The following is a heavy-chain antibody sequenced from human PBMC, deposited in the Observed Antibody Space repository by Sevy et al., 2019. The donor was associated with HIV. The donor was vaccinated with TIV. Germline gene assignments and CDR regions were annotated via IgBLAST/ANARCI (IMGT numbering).Heavy chain of an antibody. V-gene: IGHV5-51*01. CDR2: IFPGDSDI. J-gene: IGHJ4*02. Sequence: GEALKISCKGSGYTFTSCYIAWGRQMPGKGPEWRGFIFPGDSDIRYNPSFQGHVVISADNSLNTAYLQWGSLKASDSDMYFCARHSDFSSSWYDYWGQGTLVTVSS. CDR1: GYTFTSCY. CDR3: ARHSDFSSSWYDY. D-gene: IGHD4-4*01.